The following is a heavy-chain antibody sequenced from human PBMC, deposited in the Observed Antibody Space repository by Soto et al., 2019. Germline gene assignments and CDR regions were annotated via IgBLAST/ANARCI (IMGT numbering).Heavy chain of an antibody. CDR1: GFTFSSYD. V-gene: IGHV3-64*01. D-gene: IGHD1-7*01. Sequence: EVQLAESGGGMVQPGGSLRLSCVASGFTFSSYDMHWVRQAPGKGLEYVSSISSNGGTTYYGNSVKGRFTISRDNSKNTLYLQKGSLRAEDMAVYYCVRRVSGNYDYWGQGTLVTDSS. J-gene: IGHJ4*02. CDR3: VRRVSGNYDY. CDR2: ISSNGGTT.